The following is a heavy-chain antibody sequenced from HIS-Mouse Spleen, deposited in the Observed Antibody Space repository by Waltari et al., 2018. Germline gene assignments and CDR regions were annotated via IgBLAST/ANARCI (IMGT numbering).Heavy chain of an antibody. J-gene: IGHJ4*02. CDR1: GFTFSRFS. CDR3: AKSRGGDCYDY. D-gene: IGHD2-21*01. Sequence: EVQLLESGGGLVQPGGSLRLSCSASGFTFSRFSMSWVRQAPGKGLEWVSAISGSGGSTYYADSVKGRFTISRDNSKNTLYLQMNSLRAEDTAVYYCAKSRGGDCYDYWGQGTLVTVSS. V-gene: IGHV3-23*01. CDR2: ISGSGGST.